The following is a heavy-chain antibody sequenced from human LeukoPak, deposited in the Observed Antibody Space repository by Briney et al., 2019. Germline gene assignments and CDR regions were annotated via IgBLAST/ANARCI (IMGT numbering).Heavy chain of an antibody. CDR2: INHSGST. Sequence: SETLSLTCAVYGGSFSGYYWSWIRQPPGKGLEWIGEINHSGSTNYNPSLKSRVTISVDTSKNQFSLKLSSVTAADTAVYYCARAGGYSSSWYYFDYWGQGTLVTVSS. CDR1: GGSFSGYY. V-gene: IGHV4-34*01. D-gene: IGHD6-13*01. CDR3: ARAGGYSSSWYYFDY. J-gene: IGHJ4*02.